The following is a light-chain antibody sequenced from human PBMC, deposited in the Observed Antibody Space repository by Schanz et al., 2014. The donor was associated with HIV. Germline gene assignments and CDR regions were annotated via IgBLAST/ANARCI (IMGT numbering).Light chain of an antibody. Sequence: EIVLTQSPGTLSLSPGERATLSCRASQRISDSNFAWYQQKPGQAPRLLIFGASNRAAGIPDRFSGGEYGTDFTLTNSRVEPEENEENLCQQYGSPPWTYGKGNKVEGK. CDR2: GAS. V-gene: IGKV3-20*01. J-gene: IGKJ1*01. CDR1: QRISDSN. CDR3: QQYGSPPWT.